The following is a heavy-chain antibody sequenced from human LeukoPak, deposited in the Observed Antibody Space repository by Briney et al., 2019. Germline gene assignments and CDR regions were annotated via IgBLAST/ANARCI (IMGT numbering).Heavy chain of an antibody. CDR1: GGSISSGDYY. D-gene: IGHD4-17*01. CDR3: AAPTVTTQGAFDI. J-gene: IGHJ3*02. Sequence: SQTLSLTCTVSGGSISSGDYYWSWIRQPPGKGLEWIGYIYYSGSTYYNPSLKSRVTISVDTSKNQFSLKLSSVTAADTAVYYCAAPTVTTQGAFDIWGQGTTVTVSS. V-gene: IGHV4-30-4*01. CDR2: IYYSGST.